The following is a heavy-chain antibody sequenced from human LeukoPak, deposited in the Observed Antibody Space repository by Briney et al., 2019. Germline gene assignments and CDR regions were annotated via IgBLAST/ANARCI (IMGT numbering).Heavy chain of an antibody. J-gene: IGHJ6*03. V-gene: IGHV3-23*01. CDR1: GLTFDRQA. D-gene: IGHD2-2*01. CDR3: AKAGAVGIVVVPAAMGHYYYMDV. Sequence: GGSLRLSCATSGLTFDRQAMAWVRQGPGKGLEWISTIIDSGPGTWYADSVKGRFTVSRDNSKNTLYLQMNSLRAEDTGVYYCAKAGAVGIVVVPAAMGHYYYMDVWGKGATVTVSS. CDR2: IIDSGPGT.